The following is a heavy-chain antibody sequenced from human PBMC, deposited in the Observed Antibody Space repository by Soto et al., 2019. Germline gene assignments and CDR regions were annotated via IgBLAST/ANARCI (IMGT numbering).Heavy chain of an antibody. J-gene: IGHJ4*02. CDR1: GGSFSGYY. CDR3: ARGPPRGPSRVFDY. CDR2: INHSGST. Sequence: SETLSLTCAVYGGSFSGYYWSWIRQPPGKGLEWIGEINHSGSTNYNPSLKSRVTISVDTSKNQFSLKLSSVTAADTAVYYCARGPPRGPSRVFDYWGQGTLVTVSS. V-gene: IGHV4-34*01. D-gene: IGHD3-10*01.